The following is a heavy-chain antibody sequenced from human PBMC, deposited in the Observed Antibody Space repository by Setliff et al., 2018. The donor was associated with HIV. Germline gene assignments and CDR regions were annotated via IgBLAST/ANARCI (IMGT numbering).Heavy chain of an antibody. Sequence: GSLRLSCAASGFTFSSYAMSWVRQAPGKGLEWVSAIIGSGGCTYYADSVKGRFTISRDNSKNTLYLQMNSLRAEDTAVYYCAKDPPSSSWYYFDYWGQGTLVTVSS. V-gene: IGHV3-23*01. J-gene: IGHJ4*02. CDR2: IIGSGGCT. D-gene: IGHD6-13*01. CDR3: AKDPPSSSWYYFDY. CDR1: GFTFSSYA.